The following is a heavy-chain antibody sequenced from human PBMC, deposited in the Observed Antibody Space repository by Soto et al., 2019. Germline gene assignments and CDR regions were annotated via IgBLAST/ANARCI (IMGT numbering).Heavy chain of an antibody. CDR2: INPSAGST. Sequence: QVQLVQSGAEVKKPGAAVKVSCKASGYTFTSYYMHWVRQAPGQGLEWMGIINPSAGSTSHAQKFQDGITMHRATATSTVYMEPSSQRSGETAVYYSARGSAKWELTRYFLDYWGQGTLVTV. J-gene: IGHJ4*02. D-gene: IGHD1-26*01. CDR3: ARGSAKWELTRYFLDY. CDR1: GYTFTSYY. V-gene: IGHV1-46*01.